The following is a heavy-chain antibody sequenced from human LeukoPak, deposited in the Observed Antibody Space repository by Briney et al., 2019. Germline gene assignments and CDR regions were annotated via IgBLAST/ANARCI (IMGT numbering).Heavy chain of an antibody. CDR1: GYTFTTYA. CDR2: INTNTGNP. D-gene: IGHD6-19*01. J-gene: IGHJ3*02. Sequence: ASVKVSCKASGYTFTTYAMNWVRQAPGQGPEWMGWINTNTGNPTYAQGFTGRFVFSLDTSVSTAYLQISSLKAEDTAVYYCARDLFSSGWFGGNAFDIWGQGTMVTVSS. CDR3: ARDLFSSGWFGGNAFDI. V-gene: IGHV7-4-1*02.